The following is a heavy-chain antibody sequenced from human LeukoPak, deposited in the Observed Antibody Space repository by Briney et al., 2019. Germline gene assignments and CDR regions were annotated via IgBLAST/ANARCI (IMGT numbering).Heavy chain of an antibody. D-gene: IGHD3-3*01. CDR3: AGDSIFGENYYYYGMDV. Sequence: SQSLSLTCTVSGVSISSGGYYWRWIRQHPGKGLEWIGYIYYSGSTYYNPSLKSRVTISVDTSKNQFSLKLSSVTAADTAVYYCAGDSIFGENYYYYGMDVWGQGTTVTVSS. CDR2: IYYSGST. CDR1: GVSISSGGYY. V-gene: IGHV4-31*03. J-gene: IGHJ6*02.